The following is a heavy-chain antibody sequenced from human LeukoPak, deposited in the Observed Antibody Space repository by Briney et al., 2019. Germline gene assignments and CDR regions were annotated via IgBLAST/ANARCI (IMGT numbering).Heavy chain of an antibody. CDR1: GITFSSYW. Sequence: GGSLRLSCADSGITFSSYWMHWVRQAPGKGLVWVSRINSDGRSTSYADSVKGRFTISRDNSKNTLYLQMNSLGADDTAVYYCARQMVRGIYYYYMDVWGKGTTVTVSS. D-gene: IGHD3-10*01. J-gene: IGHJ6*03. V-gene: IGHV3-74*01. CDR3: ARQMVRGIYYYYMDV. CDR2: INSDGRST.